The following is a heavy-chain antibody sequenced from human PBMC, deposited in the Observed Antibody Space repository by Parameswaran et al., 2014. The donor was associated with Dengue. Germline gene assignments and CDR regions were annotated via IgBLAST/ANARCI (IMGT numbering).Heavy chain of an antibody. J-gene: IGHJ4*02. CDR3: ARGGFLEWFLPRN. CDR2: INPSGGTT. D-gene: IGHD3-3*01. Sequence: WVRQAPGQGLEWMGLINPSGGTTSYAQKFQGRVTMTRDTSTSTVYMELSSLRSEDTAVYYCARGGFLEWFLPRNWGQGTLVTVSS. V-gene: IGHV1-46*01.